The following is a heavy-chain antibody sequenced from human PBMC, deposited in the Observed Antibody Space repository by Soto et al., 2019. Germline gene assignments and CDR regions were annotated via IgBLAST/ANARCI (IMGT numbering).Heavy chain of an antibody. D-gene: IGHD3-10*02. CDR1: GFTFSSYG. J-gene: IGHJ3*02. CDR3: VADYVATDAFDI. V-gene: IGHV3-30*03. Sequence: QVQLVESGGGVVQPGRSLRLSCAASGFTFSSYGIHWVRQAAGKGLEWVAVISYDGSNKYYADSVKGRFTISRDNSKNTLYLQMNSLRAEDTAVYYCVADYVATDAFDIWGQGTMVTVSS. CDR2: ISYDGSNK.